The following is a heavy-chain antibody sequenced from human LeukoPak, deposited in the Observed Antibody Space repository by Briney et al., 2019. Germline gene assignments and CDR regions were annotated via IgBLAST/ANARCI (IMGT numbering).Heavy chain of an antibody. Sequence: GGSLRLSCAASGFSFTTYWMSWVRQAPGKGLEWVANIKQDGSEKYYVDSVKGRFTISRDNAKNSLYLQMNSLRAEDTAVYYCARVFGYYDSSGSPQIFDYWGQGTLVTVSS. D-gene: IGHD3-22*01. V-gene: IGHV3-7*01. CDR2: IKQDGSEK. CDR1: GFSFTTYW. CDR3: ARVFGYYDSSGSPQIFDY. J-gene: IGHJ4*02.